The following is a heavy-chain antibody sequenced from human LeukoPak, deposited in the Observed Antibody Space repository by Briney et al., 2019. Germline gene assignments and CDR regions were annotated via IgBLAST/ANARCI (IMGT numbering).Heavy chain of an antibody. D-gene: IGHD3-9*01. CDR1: GDTFSKYA. Sequence: ASVKVSCKASGDTFSKYAVTWVRQAPGQGLEWMGNIVPVFGTPIYAQKFQGRVTITSDESRTTAYMELSSLRSEDTALYYCASRYTTSRHFDWDVDYWGQGTLLTVSS. CDR3: ASRYTTSRHFDWDVDY. CDR2: IVPVFGTP. J-gene: IGHJ4*02. V-gene: IGHV1-69*13.